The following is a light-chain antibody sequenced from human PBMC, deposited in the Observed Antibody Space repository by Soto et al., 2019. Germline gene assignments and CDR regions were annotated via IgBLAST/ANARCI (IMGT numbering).Light chain of an antibody. J-gene: IGKJ1*01. V-gene: IGKV3-11*01. Sequence: EIVLTQSPATLSMSPGERATLSCRASQSVSSYFAWYQQKPGQAPRLLIYDASNRAPGVPARSSSSWSGTHITSTISSLEHADFAVYYRRQGSYRPMTFGQGTQVDIK. CDR3: RQGSYRPMT. CDR2: DAS. CDR1: QSVSSY.